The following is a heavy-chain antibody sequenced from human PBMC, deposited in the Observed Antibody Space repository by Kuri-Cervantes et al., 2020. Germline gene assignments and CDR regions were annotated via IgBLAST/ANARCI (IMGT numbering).Heavy chain of an antibody. D-gene: IGHD2-21*01. Sequence: SETLSLTCAVYGGSFSGYYWSWIRQPPGKGLEWIGGIYHGGSSYYNPSLKSRVTISVDTSKNQFSLKMTSVTAADTAMYYCAGPRNSRDHWFDPWGQGTLVTVSS. CDR1: GGSFSGYY. CDR2: IYHGGSS. J-gene: IGHJ5*02. CDR3: AGPRNSRDHWFDP. V-gene: IGHV4-34*01.